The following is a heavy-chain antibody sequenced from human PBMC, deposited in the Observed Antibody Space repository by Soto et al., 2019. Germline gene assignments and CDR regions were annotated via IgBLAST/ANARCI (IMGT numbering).Heavy chain of an antibody. V-gene: IGHV1-18*01. Sequence: QVQLVQSGAEVKKPGASVKVSCKASGYTFTSYGISWVRQAPGQGVEWMGWISAYNGNTNYAQKLQGRVTMTTDTSTSTSYMEQRRLRSDGTAVYYCALESSGWYIYWGQGTLVTVSS. CDR1: GYTFTSYG. D-gene: IGHD6-13*01. J-gene: IGHJ4*02. CDR3: ALESSGWYIY. CDR2: ISAYNGNT.